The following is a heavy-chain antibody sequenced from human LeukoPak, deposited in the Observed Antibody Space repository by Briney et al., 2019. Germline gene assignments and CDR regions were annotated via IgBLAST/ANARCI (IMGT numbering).Heavy chain of an antibody. CDR1: GFTFSSYW. CDR3: ARDGRGGHNDF. D-gene: IGHD4-23*01. J-gene: IGHJ4*02. Sequence: GGSLRLSCAASGFTFSSYWMSWVRQAPGKGLEWVANIKQDGSEKYYVDSVKGRFTISRDNAKNSLYLQMDGLRVDDTAVYFCARDGRGGHNDFWGQGTLITVSS. V-gene: IGHV3-7*01. CDR2: IKQDGSEK.